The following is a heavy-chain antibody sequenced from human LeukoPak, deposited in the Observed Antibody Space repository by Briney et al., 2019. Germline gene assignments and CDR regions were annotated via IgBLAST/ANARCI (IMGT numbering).Heavy chain of an antibody. V-gene: IGHV1-2*02. J-gene: IGHJ4*02. CDR3: ARDYSLNDY. CDR2: INPYNGYT. CDR1: GYTFTDHF. Sequence: GASVKVSFKSSGYTFTDHFIHWVRQAPGQGLEWVGEINPYNGYTKYAWRLQGRVTMTRDTSISTAFMEVSRLTSDDTAVYYCARDYSLNDYWGQGTLVTVAS. D-gene: IGHD1-1*01.